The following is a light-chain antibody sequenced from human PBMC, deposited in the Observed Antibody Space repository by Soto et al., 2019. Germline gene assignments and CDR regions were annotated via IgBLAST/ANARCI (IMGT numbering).Light chain of an antibody. CDR3: QQVKNNLPLT. J-gene: IGKJ4*01. CDR1: QDISHY. Sequence: IQLTQSPSSLSASVGDRVTITCRASQDISHYVAWYQQKPGKAPKVLIYEASTLQSGVPSRFSGSGSGTDFTLTISSLQPEDFATYYCQQVKNNLPLTCGGGTKVEIK. V-gene: IGKV1-9*01. CDR2: EAS.